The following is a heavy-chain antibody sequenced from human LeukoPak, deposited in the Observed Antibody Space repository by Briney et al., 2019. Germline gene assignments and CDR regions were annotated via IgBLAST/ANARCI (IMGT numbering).Heavy chain of an antibody. V-gene: IGHV3-33*01. Sequence: GGSLRLSCAAPGFTFSSYGMHWVRQAPGKGLEWVAVIWYDGSNKYYADSVKGRFTISRDNSKNTLYLQMNSLRAEDTAVYYCARDPLAGTGPNYFDYWGQGTLVTVSS. CDR3: ARDPLAGTGPNYFDY. J-gene: IGHJ4*02. CDR1: GFTFSSYG. D-gene: IGHD1-14*01. CDR2: IWYDGSNK.